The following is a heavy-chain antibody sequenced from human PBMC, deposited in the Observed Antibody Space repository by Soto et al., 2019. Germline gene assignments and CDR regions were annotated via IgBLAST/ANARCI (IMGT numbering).Heavy chain of an antibody. CDR3: ARGLVLRFLEWLSRLGY. V-gene: IGHV3-21*01. D-gene: IGHD3-3*01. J-gene: IGHJ4*02. CDR2: ISSSSSYI. Sequence: EVQLVESGGGLVKPGGSLRLSCAASGFTFSSYSMNWVRQAPGKGLEWVSSISSSSSYIYYADSVKGRFTISRDNAKNSLYPQMNSLRAEDTAVYYCARGLVLRFLEWLSRLGYWGQGTLVTVSS. CDR1: GFTFSSYS.